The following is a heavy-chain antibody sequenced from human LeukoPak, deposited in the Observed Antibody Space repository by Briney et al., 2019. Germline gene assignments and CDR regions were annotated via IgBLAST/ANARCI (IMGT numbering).Heavy chain of an antibody. CDR3: AKVAHKVPLMIVVVITEYYFDY. CDR1: GYTFTSYD. V-gene: IGHV1-8*01. CDR2: MNPNSGNT. Sequence: VASVKVSCQASGYTFTSYDINWVRQATGQGLEWMGWMNPNSGNTGYAQKFQGRVTMTRNTSISTAYMELSSLRSEDTAVYYCAKVAHKVPLMIVVVITEYYFDYWGQGTLVTVSS. J-gene: IGHJ4*02. D-gene: IGHD3-22*01.